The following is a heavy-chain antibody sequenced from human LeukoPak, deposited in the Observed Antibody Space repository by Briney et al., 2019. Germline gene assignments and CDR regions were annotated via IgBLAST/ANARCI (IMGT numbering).Heavy chain of an antibody. CDR2: ISGSGGST. CDR3: ARESSSSGRYFDY. D-gene: IGHD6-6*01. J-gene: IGHJ4*02. CDR1: GFTFSSYA. V-gene: IGHV3-23*01. Sequence: QTGGSLRLSCAATGFTFSSYAMSWVRQAPGKGLEWVSAISGSGGSTHYADSVKGRFTISRDNAKNTLFLQMNSLRAEDTAVYYCARESSSSGRYFDYWGQGTLVTVSS.